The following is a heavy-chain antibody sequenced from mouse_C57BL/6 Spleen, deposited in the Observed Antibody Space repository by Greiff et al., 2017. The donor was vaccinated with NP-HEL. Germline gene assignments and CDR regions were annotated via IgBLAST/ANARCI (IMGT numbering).Heavy chain of an antibody. Sequence: VQLQQPGAELVMPGASVKLSCKASGYTFTSYWMHWVKQRPGQGLEWIGEIDPSDSYTNYNQKFKGKSTLTVDKSSSTAYMQLSSLTSEDSAVYYCARTRGYYHAMDYWGQGTSVTVSS. CDR2: IDPSDSYT. CDR3: ARTRGYYHAMDY. J-gene: IGHJ4*01. D-gene: IGHD3-1*01. CDR1: GYTFTSYW. V-gene: IGHV1-69*01.